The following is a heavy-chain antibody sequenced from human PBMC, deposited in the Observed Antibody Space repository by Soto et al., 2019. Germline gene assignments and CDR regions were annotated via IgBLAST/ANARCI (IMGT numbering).Heavy chain of an antibody. V-gene: IGHV3-23*01. CDR1: GFTFSSHA. D-gene: IGHD3-3*01. J-gene: IGHJ4*02. CDR3: AKDQAFWSGYYIGYYFDY. CDR2: VSGGGDGT. Sequence: EVQLLESGGALVQPGGSLRLSCAASGFTFSSHAMAWVRQAPGKGLEWVSAVSGGGDGTYYADSVKGRFTISRDNSKNTLYLQMNSLRAEDTAVYYCAKDQAFWSGYYIGYYFDYWGQGTLVTVSS.